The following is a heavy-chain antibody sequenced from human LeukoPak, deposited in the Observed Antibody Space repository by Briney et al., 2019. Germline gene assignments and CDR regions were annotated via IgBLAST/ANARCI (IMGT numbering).Heavy chain of an antibody. J-gene: IGHJ5*02. D-gene: IGHD1-26*01. V-gene: IGHV1-2*02. CDR3: ARGWNGGSLNWFDP. CDR1: GYTFTSYG. Sequence: VASVKVSCKASGYTFTSYGISWVRQAPGQGLEWMGWINPNRGGIKYSQNFQGRVTMTSDTSISTAYMELSRLRSDDTAVFYCARGWNGGSLNWFDPWGQGTLVTVSS. CDR2: INPNRGGI.